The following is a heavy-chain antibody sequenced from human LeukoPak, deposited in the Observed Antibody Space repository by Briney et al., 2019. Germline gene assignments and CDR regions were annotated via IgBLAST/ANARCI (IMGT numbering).Heavy chain of an antibody. Sequence: PSETLSLTCSVSGVSITSNYWTWIRQPAGRGLEWIGRVSTRGNTNYNPSLKSRVTMSVDTPKNLFSLKLTSVTAADTAMYYCARGVAATQWSWFDPWGQGTLVTVSS. V-gene: IGHV4-4*07. J-gene: IGHJ5*02. CDR3: ARGVAATQWSWFDP. CDR2: VSTRGNT. CDR1: GVSITSNY. D-gene: IGHD2-15*01.